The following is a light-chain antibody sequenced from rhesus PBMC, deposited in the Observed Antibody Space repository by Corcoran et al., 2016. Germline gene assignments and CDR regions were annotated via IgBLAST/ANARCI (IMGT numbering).Light chain of an antibody. J-gene: IGKJ1*01. CDR1: QSISSW. V-gene: IGKV1-22*01. Sequence: DIQMTQSPSSLSASVGDTVTITCRASQSISSWLAWYQQKPGKAPPLLIYKASSLQSGVPSRFSGSGSGTDFTLTISSLQSEDFATYYCQQYSSSPRTFGQGTKVEIK. CDR2: KAS. CDR3: QQYSSSPRT.